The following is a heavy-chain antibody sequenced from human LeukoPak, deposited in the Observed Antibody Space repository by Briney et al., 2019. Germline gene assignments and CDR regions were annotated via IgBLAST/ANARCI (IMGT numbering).Heavy chain of an antibody. Sequence: SETLSLTCTVSGGSISIYYWSWIRQPPGKGLEWIGYIYYSGSTNYNPSLKSRVTISVDTSKNQFSLKLSSVTAADTAVYYCARVEEGSGWSFDYWGQGTLVTVSS. D-gene: IGHD6-19*01. CDR1: GGSISIYY. CDR2: IYYSGST. V-gene: IGHV4-59*01. J-gene: IGHJ4*02. CDR3: ARVEEGSGWSFDY.